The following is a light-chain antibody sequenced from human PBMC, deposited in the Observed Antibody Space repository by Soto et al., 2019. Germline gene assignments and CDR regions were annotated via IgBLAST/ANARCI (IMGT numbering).Light chain of an antibody. J-gene: IGLJ2*01. Sequence: QSALTQPASVSGSPGQSITISCTGTSSDIGAYNYVSWYQQHPGKAPKLMIYHVSNQPSGVSNRFSGSKSGHTASLTISGLQAEDEADYYCSSYTSSSTVVFGGGTKVTVL. CDR3: SSYTSSSTVV. CDR1: SSDIGAYNY. CDR2: HVS. V-gene: IGLV2-14*01.